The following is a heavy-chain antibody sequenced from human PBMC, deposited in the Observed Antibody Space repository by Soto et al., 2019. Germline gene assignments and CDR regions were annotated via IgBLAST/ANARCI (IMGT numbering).Heavy chain of an antibody. CDR3: AKEAILRWFGELLYPYGMDV. J-gene: IGHJ6*02. Sequence: EVQLLESGGGLVQPGGSLRLSCAASGFTFSSYAMSWVRQAPGKGLEWVSAISGSGGSTYYADSVKGRFTISRDNSKNTLYLQMNSLRAEDTAVYYCAKEAILRWFGELLYPYGMDVWGQGTTVTVSS. CDR1: GFTFSSYA. CDR2: ISGSGGST. V-gene: IGHV3-23*01. D-gene: IGHD3-10*01.